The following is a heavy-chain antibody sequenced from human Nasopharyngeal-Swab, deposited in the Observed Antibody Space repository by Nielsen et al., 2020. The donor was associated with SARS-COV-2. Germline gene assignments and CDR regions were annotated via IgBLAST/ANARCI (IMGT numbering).Heavy chain of an antibody. CDR3: ARGGPYYYGMDV. Sequence: SVKVSCKVSGYTLTELSMHWVRQAPGQGLEWMGGIIPIFGTANYAQKFQGRVTITADKSTSTAYMELSSLRSEDTAVYYCARGGPYYYGMDVWGQGTTVTVSS. CDR1: GYTLTELS. V-gene: IGHV1-69*06. CDR2: IIPIFGTA. J-gene: IGHJ6*02.